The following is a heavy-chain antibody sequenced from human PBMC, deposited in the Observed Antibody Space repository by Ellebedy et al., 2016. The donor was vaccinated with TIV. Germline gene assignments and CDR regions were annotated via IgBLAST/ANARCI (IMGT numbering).Heavy chain of an antibody. CDR3: SRGRRRGYETTNFDD. V-gene: IGHV4-39*07. D-gene: IGHD5-12*01. CDR2: VYYRGNT. J-gene: IGHJ4*02. Sequence: WVRQPPGQGLEWLGSVYYRGNTQYNPSLNNRLSLSVDTSKNLFSLTLTSLTAADTALYYCSRGRRRGYETTNFDDWGQGTLVTVAS.